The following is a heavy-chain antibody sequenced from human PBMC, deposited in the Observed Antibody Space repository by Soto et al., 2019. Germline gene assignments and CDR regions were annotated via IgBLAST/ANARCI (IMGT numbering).Heavy chain of an antibody. CDR1: GGSISSYY. V-gene: IGHV4-59*01. Sequence: PSETLSLTCTVSGGSISSYYWSWIRQPPGKGLEWIGYIYYSGSTNYNPSLKSRVTISVDTSKNQFSLKLSSVTAADTAVYYCAREQGDYGTSNWFDPWGQGTQGTVS. CDR2: IYYSGST. J-gene: IGHJ5*02. D-gene: IGHD4-17*01. CDR3: AREQGDYGTSNWFDP.